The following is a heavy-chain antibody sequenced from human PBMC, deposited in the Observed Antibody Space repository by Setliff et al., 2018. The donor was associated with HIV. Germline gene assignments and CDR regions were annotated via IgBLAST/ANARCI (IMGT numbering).Heavy chain of an antibody. J-gene: IGHJ4*02. D-gene: IGHD4-17*01. V-gene: IGHV7-4-1*02. Sequence: ASVKVSCKASGYTFTSYAINWVRQAPGQGLEWMGWINTNTGHPIYARGFTGRFIFSLDTSVNTAFLQINSLKADDTALYYCAREIYDWGQGTLVTVSS. CDR1: GYTFTSYA. CDR3: AREIYD. CDR2: INTNTGHP.